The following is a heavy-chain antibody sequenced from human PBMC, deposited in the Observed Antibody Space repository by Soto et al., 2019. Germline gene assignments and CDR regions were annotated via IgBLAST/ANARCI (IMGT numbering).Heavy chain of an antibody. V-gene: IGHV1-46*03. J-gene: IGHJ4*02. CDR2: IDPSGGST. CDR3: ARDLTGGPTYYDFWSGYSPVDY. Sequence: ASVKVSCKASGYNFTSYYMHWVRQAPGQGLEWMGIIDPSGGSTSYAQKFQGRVSMTRDTSTSTVYMDLSSLRSEDAAVYYCARDLTGGPTYYDFWSGYSPVDYWGLGTLVTVSS. D-gene: IGHD3-3*01. CDR1: GYNFTSYY.